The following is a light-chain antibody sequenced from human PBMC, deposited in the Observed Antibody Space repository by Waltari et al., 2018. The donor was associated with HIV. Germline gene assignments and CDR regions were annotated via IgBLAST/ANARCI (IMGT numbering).Light chain of an antibody. CDR2: DVT. V-gene: IGLV2-8*01. J-gene: IGLJ2*01. CDR3: ASHAGSKDV. Sequence: QSALTQPPSASGSPGHSVPISCTGTSSDIGAYNYVACYQQYPGKAPKLMIYDVTQRPSGVPDRSSGSKSGNTASLTVSGLQAEDEADYYCASHAGSKDVFGGGTKLTVL. CDR1: SSDIGAYNY.